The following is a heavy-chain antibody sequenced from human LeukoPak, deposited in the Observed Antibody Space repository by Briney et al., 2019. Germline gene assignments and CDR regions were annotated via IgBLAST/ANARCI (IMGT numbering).Heavy chain of an antibody. Sequence: SETLSLTCTVSGGSISSHYWTWIRQPAGKGLEWIGRIYTTGSTNYNPSLNSRVTMSVDMSKNQFSLKLSSVTAADTAVYYCARDGSSGYFDYWGQGTLVTVSS. CDR3: ARDGSSGYFDY. D-gene: IGHD6-6*01. J-gene: IGHJ4*02. CDR1: GGSISSHY. V-gene: IGHV4-4*07. CDR2: IYTTGST.